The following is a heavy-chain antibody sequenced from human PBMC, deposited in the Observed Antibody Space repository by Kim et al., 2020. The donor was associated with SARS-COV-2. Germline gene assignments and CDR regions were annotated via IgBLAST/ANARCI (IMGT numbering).Heavy chain of an antibody. CDR2: INHSGST. Sequence: SETLSLTCAVYGGSFSGYYWSWIRQPPGKGLEWIGEINHSGSTNYNPSLKSRVTISVDTSKNKFSLKLSSVTAADTAVYYCARSPPRIMITFGGVIARPRNWFDPWGQGTLVTVSS. V-gene: IGHV4-34*01. J-gene: IGHJ5*02. D-gene: IGHD3-16*02. CDR1: GGSFSGYY. CDR3: ARSPPRIMITFGGVIARPRNWFDP.